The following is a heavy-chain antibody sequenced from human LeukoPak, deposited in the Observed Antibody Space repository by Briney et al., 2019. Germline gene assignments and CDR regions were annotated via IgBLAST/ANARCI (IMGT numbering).Heavy chain of an antibody. D-gene: IGHD2-2*01. CDR1: GDSVSSNSAA. CDR2: TYYRAKWYN. J-gene: IGHJ4*02. CDR3: ARDFYRDIVVVPAAMVMSPFDY. Sequence: SQTLSLTCAISGDSVSSNSAAWNWIRQSPSRGLEWLGRTYYRAKWYNDYAVSVKSRITINPDTSKNQFSLQLNSVTPEDTAVYYCARDFYRDIVVVPAAMVMSPFDYWGQGTLVTVSS. V-gene: IGHV6-1*01.